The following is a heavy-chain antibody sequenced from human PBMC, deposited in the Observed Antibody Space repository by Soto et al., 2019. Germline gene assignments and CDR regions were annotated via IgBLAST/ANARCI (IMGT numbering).Heavy chain of an antibody. CDR1: GGSISSGDYY. CDR2: IYYSGST. CDR3: ARGLDLRPFDY. D-gene: IGHD3-9*01. J-gene: IGHJ4*02. Sequence: SETLSLTCTVSGGSISSGDYYWSWIRQPPGKGLEWIGYIYYSGSTYYNPSLKSRVTISVDTSKNQFSLKLSPVTAADTAVYYCARGLDLRPFDYWGQGTLVTVSS. V-gene: IGHV4-30-4*01.